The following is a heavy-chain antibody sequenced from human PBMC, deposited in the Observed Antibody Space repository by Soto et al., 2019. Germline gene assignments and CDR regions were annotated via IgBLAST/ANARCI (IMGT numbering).Heavy chain of an antibody. J-gene: IGHJ4*01. Sequence: SETLSLTCAVSGGSMSSTNWWNWVRQPPGQGLEWIGEIYHSGNTNYNPSLKSRVTISLDKSKNQFSLKLSSVTAEDTAVYYCASAGTHYFDYWGHGSLVTVSS. CDR2: IYHSGNT. CDR1: GGSMSSTNW. V-gene: IGHV4-4*02. D-gene: IGHD6-13*01. CDR3: ASAGTHYFDY.